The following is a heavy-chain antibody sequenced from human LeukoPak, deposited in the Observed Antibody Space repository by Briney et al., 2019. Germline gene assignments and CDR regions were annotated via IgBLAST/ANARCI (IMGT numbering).Heavy chain of an antibody. J-gene: IGHJ4*02. CDR2: IKQDGSDK. CDR1: GFTFSSYW. D-gene: IGHD5-18*01. V-gene: IGHV3-7*02. CDR3: GRVALDTSMIHY. Sequence: GGSLRLSCAASGFTFSSYWMSWVRQAPGKGLEWVANIKQDGSDKYYVDSVKGRFTISRDNAKNSLYLQMNSLRVEDTAVYYCGRVALDTSMIHYWGQGTLVTVSS.